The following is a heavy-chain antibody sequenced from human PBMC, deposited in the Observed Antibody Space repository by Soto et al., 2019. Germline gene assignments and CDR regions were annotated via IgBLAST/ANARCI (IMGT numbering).Heavy chain of an antibody. CDR3: ATLTWPSRSFGVSDYPGY. D-gene: IGHD3-22*01. J-gene: IGHJ4*02. V-gene: IGHV1-46*04. CDR1: GYTFTQYY. Sequence: QVQLMQSGAEVKKPGASVKVICKASGYTFTQYYIHWVRQAPGQGLEWVGLINPGTGGTIYTQKLEGRVTVTRDTSTRTVYMELNTLRSEDTGVYYGATLTWPSRSFGVSDYPGYWGQGTLVTVSS. CDR2: INPGTGGT.